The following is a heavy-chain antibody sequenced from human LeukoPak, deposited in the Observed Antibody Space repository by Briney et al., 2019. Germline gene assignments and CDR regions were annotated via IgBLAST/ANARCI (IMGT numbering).Heavy chain of an antibody. V-gene: IGHV3-21*01. D-gene: IGHD1-26*01. CDR1: GFTFSSYS. CDR3: ARDFPWELALDYFYGMDV. Sequence: GGSLRLSCAASGFTFSSYSMNWVRQAPGKGLEWVSSISSSSSYIYYADSVKGRFTISRDNAKNSLYLQMNSLRAEDTAVYYCARDFPWELALDYFYGMDVWGQGTTVTVSS. J-gene: IGHJ6*02. CDR2: ISSSSSYI.